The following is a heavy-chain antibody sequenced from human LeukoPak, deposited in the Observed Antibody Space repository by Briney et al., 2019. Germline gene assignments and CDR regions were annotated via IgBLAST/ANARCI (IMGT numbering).Heavy chain of an antibody. V-gene: IGHV3-21*01. Sequence: GGSLRLSCAASGFTFISYSMNWVRQAPGKGLEWVSSISSSSSYIYYADSVKGRFTISRDNAKKSLYLQMNSLRAEDTAVYYCAREFGSSWYWYYYYYMDVWGKGTTVTVSS. D-gene: IGHD6-13*01. CDR3: AREFGSSWYWYYYYYMDV. J-gene: IGHJ6*03. CDR2: ISSSSSYI. CDR1: GFTFISYS.